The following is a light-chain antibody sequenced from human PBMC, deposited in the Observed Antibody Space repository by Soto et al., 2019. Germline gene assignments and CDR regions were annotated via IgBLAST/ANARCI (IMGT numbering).Light chain of an antibody. J-gene: IGKJ3*01. V-gene: IGKV1-9*01. CDR3: QQLNSYVFA. CDR2: AAS. CDR1: QDVSSY. Sequence: DIQVTQSQSFLSASVGDRVTITCRASQDVSSYLAWYQQNPGKAPNLLIYAASTLRSGVPSRFSGSGSETEFTLPISSLQPEDFATYDCQQLNSYVFAFGPGTKVDIK.